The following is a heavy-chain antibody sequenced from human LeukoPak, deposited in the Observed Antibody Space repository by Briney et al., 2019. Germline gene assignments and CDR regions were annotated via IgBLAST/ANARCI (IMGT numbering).Heavy chain of an antibody. D-gene: IGHD3-10*01. Sequence: GGSLRLSCAASGFTFSSYAMSWVRQAVGKGLEWVSAFIGSGGSTYYADSVKGRFTISRDNSKNTLYLQMNSMRAEDTAVYYCAKESGGYYEVNFDYWGQGTLVTVSS. J-gene: IGHJ4*02. CDR2: FIGSGGST. V-gene: IGHV3-23*01. CDR3: AKESGGYYEVNFDY. CDR1: GFTFSSYA.